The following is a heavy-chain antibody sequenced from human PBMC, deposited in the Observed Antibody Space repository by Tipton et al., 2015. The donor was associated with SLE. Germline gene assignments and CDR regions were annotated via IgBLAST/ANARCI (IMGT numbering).Heavy chain of an antibody. CDR2: VFYSGIT. CDR1: GGSISSYY. V-gene: IGHV4-59*01. D-gene: IGHD2-15*01. CDR3: AREEDSGGGILDY. J-gene: IGHJ4*02. Sequence: GLVKPSETLFLTCTVSGGSISSYYWSWIRQAPGKGLEWIGNVFYSGITNDNPSLKSRITISVDSSKNQFSLRLNSVTAADTAVYYCAREEDSGGGILDYWGQGILVTVSS.